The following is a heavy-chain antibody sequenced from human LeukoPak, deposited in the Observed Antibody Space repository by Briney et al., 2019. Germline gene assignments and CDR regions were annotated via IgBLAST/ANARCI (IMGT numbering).Heavy chain of an antibody. CDR2: INHRGTT. CDR3: ARVMGAGTVNWFDP. D-gene: IGHD1-26*01. CDR1: GESFSHYY. V-gene: IGHV4-34*01. J-gene: IGHJ5*02. Sequence: SETLSLTCAVSGESFSHYYWSWLRQTPGKGLEWIGEINHRGTTNYNPSLKSRVAISIDTSKNHFSLKLSSVTAADTAVYYCARVMGAGTVNWFDPWGQGTLVTVSS.